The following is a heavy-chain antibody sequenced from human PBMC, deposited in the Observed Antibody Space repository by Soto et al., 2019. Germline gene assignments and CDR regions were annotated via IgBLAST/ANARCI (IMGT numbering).Heavy chain of an antibody. Sequence: SVKVSCKASGGTFSSYAISWVRQAPGQGLEWMGGIIPIFGTANYAQKFQGRVTITADKSTSTAYMELSSLRSEDTAVYYCARDRGFWSGHHYYYYGMDVWGQGITVTVSS. J-gene: IGHJ6*02. D-gene: IGHD3-3*01. V-gene: IGHV1-69*06. CDR3: ARDRGFWSGHHYYYYGMDV. CDR1: GGTFSSYA. CDR2: IIPIFGTA.